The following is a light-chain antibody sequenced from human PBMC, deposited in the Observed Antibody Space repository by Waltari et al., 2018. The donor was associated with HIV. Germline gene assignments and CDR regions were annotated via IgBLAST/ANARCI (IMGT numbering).Light chain of an antibody. V-gene: IGLV2-11*01. CDR2: AVR. CDR1: NSDVGYYNR. J-gene: IGLJ1*01. Sequence: QSALTQPRSVSGSLGQSVSISCAGTNSDVGYYNRVSWYQQHPGKAPRLIIYAVRARPSVVPNGFSSSKSVNAASLTISRLQADEEATYYCCSYAGTYKVFGSGTQVTVL. CDR3: CSYAGTYKV.